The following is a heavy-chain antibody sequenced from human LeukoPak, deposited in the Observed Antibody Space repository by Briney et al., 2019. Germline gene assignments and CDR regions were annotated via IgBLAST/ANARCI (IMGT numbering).Heavy chain of an antibody. Sequence: SETLSLTCAVYGGSFSSYYWSWISQPPGKGLEWIGEINHSGSTNYNPSLKSRVTISVDTSKNQFSLKLSSVTAADTAVYYCARVPRIAVAGYYFDYWGQGTLVTVSS. V-gene: IGHV4-34*01. D-gene: IGHD6-19*01. CDR3: ARVPRIAVAGYYFDY. J-gene: IGHJ4*02. CDR1: GGSFSSYY. CDR2: INHSGST.